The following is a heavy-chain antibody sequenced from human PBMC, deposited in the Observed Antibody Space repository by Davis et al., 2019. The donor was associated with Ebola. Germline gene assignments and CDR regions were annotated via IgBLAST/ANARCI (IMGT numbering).Heavy chain of an antibody. D-gene: IGHD6-13*01. Sequence: SETLSLTCTVSGGSISSYYWSWIRQPPGKGLEWIGEINHSGSTNYNPSLKSRVTISVDTSKNQFSLKLSSVTAADTAVYYCARGQGIAAADPTYYFDYWGQGTLVTVSS. CDR1: GGSISSYY. V-gene: IGHV4-34*01. CDR3: ARGQGIAAADPTYYFDY. CDR2: INHSGST. J-gene: IGHJ4*02.